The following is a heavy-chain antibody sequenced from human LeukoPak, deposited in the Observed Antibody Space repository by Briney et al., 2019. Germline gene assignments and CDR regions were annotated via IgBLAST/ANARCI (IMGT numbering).Heavy chain of an antibody. V-gene: IGHV3-23*01. Sequence: PGGSRRLSCAASGFTFRDYAMSWARQAAGKGPEWLSAITGEGGGTWYADSVKVRFTISRDNSRNTLYLQMSSLKGEDTAFFFCVKGSSGSRPYYFHYWGQGSLVTVSS. CDR2: ITGEGGGT. J-gene: IGHJ4*02. D-gene: IGHD3-10*01. CDR1: GFTFRDYA. CDR3: VKGSSGSRPYYFHY.